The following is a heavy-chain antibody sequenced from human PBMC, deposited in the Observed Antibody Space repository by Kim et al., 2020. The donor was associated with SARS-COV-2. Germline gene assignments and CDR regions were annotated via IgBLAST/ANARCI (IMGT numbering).Heavy chain of an antibody. CDR2: IKSKTDGGTT. CDR1: GFTFSNAW. Sequence: GGSLRLSCAASGFTFSNAWMSWVRQAPGKGLEWVGRIKSKTDGGTTDYAAPVKGRFTISRDDSKNTLYLQMNSLKNEDTAVSYCTTAELDYYDRSGTVFDYWGQEPWSPSPQ. CDR3: TTAELDYYDRSGTVFDY. D-gene: IGHD3-22*01. J-gene: IGHJ4*01. V-gene: IGHV3-15*01.